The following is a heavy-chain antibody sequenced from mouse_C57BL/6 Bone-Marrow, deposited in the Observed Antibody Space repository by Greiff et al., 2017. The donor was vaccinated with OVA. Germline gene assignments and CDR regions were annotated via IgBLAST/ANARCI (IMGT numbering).Heavy chain of an antibody. J-gene: IGHJ4*01. Sequence: QVHVKQSGPELVKPGASVKISCKASGYAFSSSWMNWVKQRPGKGLEWIGRIYPGDGDTNYNGKFKGKATLTADKSSSTAYMQLSSLTSEDSAVYFCASYGLYAMDYWGQGTSVTVSS. D-gene: IGHD1-1*01. V-gene: IGHV1-82*01. CDR1: GYAFSSSW. CDR2: IYPGDGDT. CDR3: ASYGLYAMDY.